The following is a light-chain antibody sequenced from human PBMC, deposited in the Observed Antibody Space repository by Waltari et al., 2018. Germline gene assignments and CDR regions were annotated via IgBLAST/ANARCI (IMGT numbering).Light chain of an antibody. CDR2: EVN. V-gene: IGLV2-23*02. Sequence: QSALTQPASVSGSPGQSITISCSGTSSDVGASNLISWYQQHPGKVPTLMIYEVNKRPSGGSNRFSGSKSDNTASLTISGLQAEDEADYYCCSYAGRSTLVFGGGTKLTVL. CDR3: CSYAGRSTLV. CDR1: SSDVGASNL. J-gene: IGLJ3*02.